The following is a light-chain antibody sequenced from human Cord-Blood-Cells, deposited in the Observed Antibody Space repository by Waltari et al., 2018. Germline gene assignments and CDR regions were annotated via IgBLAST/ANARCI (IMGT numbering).Light chain of an antibody. Sequence: QSALTQPASVSGSPGQSITISCTGTSSDVGSYNLVSWYQQHPGKAPKLMIYEGSKRPSVVSNRFSGSKSGNTASLTTSGLQAEDDADYYCCSYAGSSTYVFGTGTKVTVL. V-gene: IGLV2-23*01. CDR1: SSDVGSYNL. J-gene: IGLJ1*01. CDR3: CSYAGSSTYV. CDR2: EGS.